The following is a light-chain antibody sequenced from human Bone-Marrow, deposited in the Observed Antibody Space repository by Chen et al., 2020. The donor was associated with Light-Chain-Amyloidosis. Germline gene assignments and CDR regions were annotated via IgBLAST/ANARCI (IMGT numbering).Light chain of an antibody. Sequence: EIVMTQSPATLSVSPGDRATVSCRASESVSTNLAWYQHKPGQAPRLLIYGASTRATGIPARLSGSGSGTEFTLTISSEQSEEFGLYFCQQYNKWPPITFGQGTRLGIK. CDR1: ESVSTN. V-gene: IGKV3-15*01. J-gene: IGKJ5*01. CDR2: GAS. CDR3: QQYNKWPPIT.